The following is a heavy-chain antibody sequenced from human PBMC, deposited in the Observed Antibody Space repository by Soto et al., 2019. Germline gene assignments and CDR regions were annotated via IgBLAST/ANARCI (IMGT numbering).Heavy chain of an antibody. D-gene: IGHD5-18*01. V-gene: IGHV1-2*02. CDR3: ARMDTTMDLDY. CDR2: INPNSGDT. Sequence: QVQLVQSGAEVKKPGASVKVSCKASGYTFTGYYMHWVRQAPGQGLEWLGWINPNSGDTKYAQKFQDRVTMTRDTSISTAYMELSRLRSDDTAVYYWARMDTTMDLDYWGQGPLVTVSS. CDR1: GYTFTGYY. J-gene: IGHJ4*02.